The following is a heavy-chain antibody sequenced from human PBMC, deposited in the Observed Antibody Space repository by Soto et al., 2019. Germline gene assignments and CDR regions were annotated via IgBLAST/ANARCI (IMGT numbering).Heavy chain of an antibody. V-gene: IGHV4-39*01. CDR1: GDFISNTTYY. D-gene: IGHD3-3*01. CDR3: ARPRYSFGTCGYYPFYH. J-gene: IGHJ4*02. Sequence: PSETLSLTCSVSGDFISNTTYYWGWVRQAPGKGLEWVGSIYFSGSGTSHYNPSLKSRVTISVDTSKNQFSLKLTSVTAADTALYFCARPRYSFGTCGYYPFYHWGQGTLVTVSS. CDR2: IYFSGSGTS.